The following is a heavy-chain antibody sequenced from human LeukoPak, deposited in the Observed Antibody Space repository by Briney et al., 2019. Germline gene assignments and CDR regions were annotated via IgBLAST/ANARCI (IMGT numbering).Heavy chain of an antibody. V-gene: IGHV4-59*01. CDR1: GGSISSYY. Sequence: SGTLSLTCTVPGGSISSYYWSWIRQPPGKGLEWIGYIYYSGSTNYNPSLKSRVTISVDTSKNQFSLKVSSVTAADTAVYYCARVPPYSRAFGGFDYWGQGTLVTVPS. CDR2: IYYSGST. CDR3: ARVPPYSRAFGGFDY. D-gene: IGHD3-16*01. J-gene: IGHJ4*02.